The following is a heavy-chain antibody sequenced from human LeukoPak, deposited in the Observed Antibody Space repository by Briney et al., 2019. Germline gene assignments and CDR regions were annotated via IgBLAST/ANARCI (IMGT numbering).Heavy chain of an antibody. CDR3: AKVTRLSQAFVVPAAMGPYYYYYMDV. CDR1: GFTFSSYG. CDR2: IRYDGSNK. V-gene: IGHV3-30*02. Sequence: GGSLRLSCAASGFTFSSYGMHWVRQAPGKGLEWVAFIRYDGSNKYYADSVKGRFTISRDNSKNTLYLQMNSLRAEDTAVYYCAKVTRLSQAFVVPAAMGPYYYYYMDVWGKGTTVTVSS. J-gene: IGHJ6*03. D-gene: IGHD2-2*01.